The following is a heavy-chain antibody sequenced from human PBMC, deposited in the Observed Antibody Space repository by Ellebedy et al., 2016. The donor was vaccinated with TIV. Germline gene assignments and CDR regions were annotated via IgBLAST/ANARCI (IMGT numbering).Heavy chain of an antibody. Sequence: GESLKISXAASGFTFSSYWMSWVRQAPGKGLEWVANIKQDGSEKYYVDSVKGRFTISRDNAKNSLYLQMNSLRAEDTAVYYCASDYGDYAAGDYWGQGTLVTASS. J-gene: IGHJ4*02. CDR1: GFTFSSYW. CDR3: ASDYGDYAAGDY. D-gene: IGHD4-17*01. CDR2: IKQDGSEK. V-gene: IGHV3-7*03.